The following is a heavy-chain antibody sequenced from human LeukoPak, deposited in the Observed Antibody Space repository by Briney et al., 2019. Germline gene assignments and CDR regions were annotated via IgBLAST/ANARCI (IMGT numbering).Heavy chain of an antibody. V-gene: IGHV4-34*01. D-gene: IGHD3-16*02. J-gene: IGHJ6*02. Sequence: SETLSLTCTVSVGSISSYYWSWIRQPPWKGLEWLGEINHSGSTNYNPSLKSRVTISVDTSKNQFSLKLSSVTAADTAVYYCARGYPFYYHGMDVWGQGTTVTVSS. CDR1: VGSISSYY. CDR3: ARGYPFYYHGMDV. CDR2: INHSGST.